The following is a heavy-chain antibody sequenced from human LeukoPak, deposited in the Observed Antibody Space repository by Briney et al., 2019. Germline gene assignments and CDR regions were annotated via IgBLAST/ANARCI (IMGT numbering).Heavy chain of an antibody. CDR1: GFTFSDYE. D-gene: IGHD2-8*02. CDR3: TREPGGNNDY. Sequence: GGSLRLSCAASGFTFSDYEMNWVRQAPGKGLEWVSYISSSTRTIYYADSVKGRFTISRDNAKNTLYLQMNSLRADDTAMYFCTREPGGNNDYWGQGTLATVSS. J-gene: IGHJ4*02. V-gene: IGHV3-48*03. CDR2: ISSSTRTI.